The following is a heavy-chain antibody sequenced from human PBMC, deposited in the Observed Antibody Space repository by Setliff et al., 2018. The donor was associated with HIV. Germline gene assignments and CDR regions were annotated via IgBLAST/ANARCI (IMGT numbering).Heavy chain of an antibody. J-gene: IGHJ4*02. D-gene: IGHD6-19*01. V-gene: IGHV4-61*02. CDR3: ARANLYSSGPLDY. Sequence: SETLSLTCTVSGGSISSGGYYWSWIRQPAGKGLEWIGRIYTSGSTKYNPSLKSRLTISVDTSKNQFSLRLTFLAAADTAVYFCARANLYSSGPLDYWGQGRLVTVSS. CDR1: GGSISSGGYY. CDR2: IYTSGST.